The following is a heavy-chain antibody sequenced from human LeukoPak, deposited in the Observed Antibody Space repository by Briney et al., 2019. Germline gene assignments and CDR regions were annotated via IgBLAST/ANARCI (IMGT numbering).Heavy chain of an antibody. CDR2: IRYDGSNK. Sequence: GESLKISCAASGFTFSSYGMHWVRQAPGKGLEWVAFIRYDGSNKYYADSVKGRFTISRDNSKNTLYLQMNSLRAEDTAVYYCAKSSSWYGDYYYYYMDVWGKGTTVTVSS. J-gene: IGHJ6*03. CDR3: AKSSSWYGDYYYYYMDV. D-gene: IGHD6-13*01. V-gene: IGHV3-30*02. CDR1: GFTFSSYG.